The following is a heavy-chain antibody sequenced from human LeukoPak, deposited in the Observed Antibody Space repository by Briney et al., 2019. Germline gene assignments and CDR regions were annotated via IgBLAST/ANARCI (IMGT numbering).Heavy chain of an antibody. CDR1: GGSISSHY. CDR3: AREVGDYASGFRDGFDV. CDR2: IYLSGSS. Sequence: PSETLSLTCTVSGGSISSHYWTWIRQPPGRGLEWIGYIYLSGSSNYNPSLKTRVTISADTSKNQFSLTLSSVTAPDPVVYLCAREVGDYASGFRDGFDVWGQGTLVTVSS. J-gene: IGHJ3*01. V-gene: IGHV4-59*11. D-gene: IGHD3-10*01.